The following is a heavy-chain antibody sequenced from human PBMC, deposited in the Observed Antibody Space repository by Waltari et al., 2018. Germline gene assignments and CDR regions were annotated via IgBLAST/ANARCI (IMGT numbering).Heavy chain of an antibody. CDR2: IYYSGST. J-gene: IGHJ1*01. V-gene: IGHV4-39*07. CDR3: AKYYYGSGSYYNGAEYFQH. D-gene: IGHD3-10*01. CDR1: GGSISSSSYY. Sequence: QLQLQESGPGLVKPSETLSLTCTVSGGSISSSSYYWGWIRQPPGKGLEWIGSIYYSGSTYYNPSLKSRVTISVDTSKNQCSLKLSSVTAADTAVYYCAKYYYGSGSYYNGAEYFQHWGQGTLVTVSS.